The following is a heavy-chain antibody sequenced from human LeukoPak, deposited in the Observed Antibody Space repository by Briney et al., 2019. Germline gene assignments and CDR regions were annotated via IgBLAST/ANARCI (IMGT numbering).Heavy chain of an antibody. CDR1: GYTFTSYG. Sequence: ASVKVSCKASGYTFTSYGISWVRQAPGQGLEWMGWISAYNGSTNYAQKLQGRVTMTTDTSTSTAYMELRSLRSDDTAVYYCARDPLAYCGGDRYSRGDDAFDIWGQGTMVTVSS. CDR3: ARDPLAYCGGDRYSRGDDAFDI. J-gene: IGHJ3*02. CDR2: ISAYNGST. V-gene: IGHV1-18*01. D-gene: IGHD2-21*02.